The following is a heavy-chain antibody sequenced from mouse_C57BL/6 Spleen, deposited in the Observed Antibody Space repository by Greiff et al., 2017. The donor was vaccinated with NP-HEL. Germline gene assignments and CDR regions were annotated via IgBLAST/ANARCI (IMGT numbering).Heavy chain of an antibody. CDR3: ARGEYDYDGGYAMDC. CDR2: ISRGSSTI. Sequence: DVMLVEPGGGLVKPGGSLKLSCAASGFTFSDYGMHWVRQAPEKGLEWVAYISRGSSTIYYADTVKGRFTISRDNAKNTLFLQMTSLRSEDTAMYYCARGEYDYDGGYAMDCWGQGTSVTVSS. CDR1: GFTFSDYG. D-gene: IGHD2-4*01. V-gene: IGHV5-17*01. J-gene: IGHJ4*01.